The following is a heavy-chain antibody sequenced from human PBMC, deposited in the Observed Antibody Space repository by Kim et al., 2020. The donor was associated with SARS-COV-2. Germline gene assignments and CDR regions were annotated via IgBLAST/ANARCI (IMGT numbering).Heavy chain of an antibody. D-gene: IGHD3-22*01. V-gene: IGHV5-10-1*01. CDR2: IDPSDSYT. CDR3: ARSVTDSTAGRYYYDSSGYYNNWFDP. CDR1: GYSFTSYW. Sequence: GESLKISCKGSGYSFTSYWISWVRQMPGKGLEWMGRIDPSDSYTNYSPSFQGHVTISADKSISTAYLQWSSLKASDTAMYYCARSVTDSTAGRYYYDSSGYYNNWFDPWGQGTLVTVSS. J-gene: IGHJ5*02.